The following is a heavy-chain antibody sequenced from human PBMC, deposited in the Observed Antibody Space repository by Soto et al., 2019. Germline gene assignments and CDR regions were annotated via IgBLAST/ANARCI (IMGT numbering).Heavy chain of an antibody. CDR1: GLSLSTRGVG. D-gene: IGHD2-21*01. V-gene: IGHV2-5*02. Sequence: QITLKESGPTVVKPTETLTLTCTFSGLSLSTRGVGVGWIRQPPGKALEWLAIIYWDDDERYSPSLKSRLTITKDPSKDQVVLTMTDMHPVDTATYYCAHTSFSLHSSAYSYDYWGQGTLVTVSS. CDR3: AHTSFSLHSSAYSYDY. CDR2: IYWDDDE. J-gene: IGHJ4*02.